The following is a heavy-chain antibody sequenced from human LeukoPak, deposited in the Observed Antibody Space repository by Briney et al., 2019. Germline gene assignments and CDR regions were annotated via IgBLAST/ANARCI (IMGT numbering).Heavy chain of an antibody. CDR1: GGSISSSSGFY. V-gene: IGHV4-39*01. CDR3: ARWSTRRGVTVFDY. J-gene: IGHJ4*02. CDR2: VYYTGAT. Sequence: SETLSLTCTVSGGSISSSSGFYWGWIRQPPGMGLEWIGSVYYTGATYYNPSLKSRVTISIDTSKNQFSLKLSSVTAADTAVYYCARWSTRRGVTVFDYWGQGTLVTVSS. D-gene: IGHD2-21*02.